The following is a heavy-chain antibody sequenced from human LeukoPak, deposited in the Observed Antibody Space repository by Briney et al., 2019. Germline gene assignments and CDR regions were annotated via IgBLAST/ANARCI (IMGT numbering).Heavy chain of an antibody. J-gene: IGHJ4*02. D-gene: IGHD4-11*01. V-gene: IGHV3-21*01. Sequence: GGSLRLSCAASGFTFSSYSMNWVRQAPGKGLEWVSSISSSSSYIYYADSVKGRFTISRDNAKNSLYLQMNSLRAEDTAVYYCARVHYSNYCSDYWGQGTLVTVSS. CDR2: ISSSSSYI. CDR3: ARVHYSNYCSDY. CDR1: GFTFSSYS.